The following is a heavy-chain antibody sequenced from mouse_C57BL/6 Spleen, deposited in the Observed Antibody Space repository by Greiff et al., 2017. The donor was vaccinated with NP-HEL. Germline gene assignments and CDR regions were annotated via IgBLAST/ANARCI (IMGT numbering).Heavy chain of an antibody. V-gene: IGHV3-6*01. J-gene: IGHJ1*03. CDR1: GYSITSGYY. CDR3: ARGAVGAFNWYFDV. Sequence: DVQLQESGPGLVKPSQSLSLTCSVTGYSITSGYYWNWIRQFPGNKLEWMGYISYDGSNNYNPSLKNRISVTRDTSKNQFFLKLNSVTTEDTATYYCARGAVGAFNWYFDVWGTGTTVTVSS. CDR2: ISYDGSN. D-gene: IGHD1-1*01.